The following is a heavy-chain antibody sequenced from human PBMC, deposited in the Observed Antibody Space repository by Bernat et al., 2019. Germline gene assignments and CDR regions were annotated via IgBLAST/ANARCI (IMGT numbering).Heavy chain of an antibody. Sequence: QVQLVESGGGVVQPGRSLRLSCAASGFTFSSYGMHWVRQAPGKGLEWVAVIWYDGSNKYYADSVKGRFTISRDNFKNTLYLQMNSLRAEDTAVYYCAEDEDSRLSTENFDYWGQGTLVTVSS. D-gene: IGHD6-6*01. V-gene: IGHV3-33*06. CDR2: IWYDGSNK. CDR1: GFTFSSYG. CDR3: AEDEDSRLSTENFDY. J-gene: IGHJ4*02.